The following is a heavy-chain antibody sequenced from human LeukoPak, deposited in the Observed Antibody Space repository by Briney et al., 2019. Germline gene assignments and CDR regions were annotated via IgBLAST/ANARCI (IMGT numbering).Heavy chain of an antibody. D-gene: IGHD2-15*01. J-gene: IGHJ4*02. CDR1: GFTFSVFW. CDR3: ARYLGGYFAY. V-gene: IGHV3-7*01. Sequence: TGGSLRLSCAASGFTFSVFWMSWVRQAPGKGLEWVANIKQDGSEKYYVDSVKGRFTISRDNDNNSMYLQINSLRAEDTAVYYCARYLGGYFAYWGQGTLVTVSS. CDR2: IKQDGSEK.